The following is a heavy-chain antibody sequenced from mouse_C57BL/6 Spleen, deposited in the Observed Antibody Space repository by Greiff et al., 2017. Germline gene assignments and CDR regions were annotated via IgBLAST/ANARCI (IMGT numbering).Heavy chain of an antibody. CDR3: ARHEEIYYYGSSPAWFAY. D-gene: IGHD1-1*01. V-gene: IGHV1-62-2*01. CDR1: GYTFTEYP. Sequence: QVQLKESGAELVKPGASVKLSCKASGYTFTEYPIHWVKQRSGQGLEWIGWFYPGSGSIKYNEKFKDKATLTADKSSSTVYMELSRLTSEDSAVYFCARHEEIYYYGSSPAWFAYWGQGTLVTVSA. CDR2: FYPGSGSI. J-gene: IGHJ3*01.